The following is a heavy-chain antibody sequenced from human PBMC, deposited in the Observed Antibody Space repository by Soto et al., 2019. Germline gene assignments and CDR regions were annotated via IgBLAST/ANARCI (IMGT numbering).Heavy chain of an antibody. D-gene: IGHD5-12*01. V-gene: IGHV1-18*01. CDR2: INPYTGDT. CDR1: GHTFTNFG. CDR3: AREGVAPYYYYGMDV. Sequence: ASAKVSFKTSGHTFTNFGINWVRLAPGQGLEWMGWINPYTGDTNSAQSFQGRVSMTTDTSTSTVHMEVRSLRTDDTAVYYCAREGVAPYYYYGMDVWGQGTPVTVSS. J-gene: IGHJ6*02.